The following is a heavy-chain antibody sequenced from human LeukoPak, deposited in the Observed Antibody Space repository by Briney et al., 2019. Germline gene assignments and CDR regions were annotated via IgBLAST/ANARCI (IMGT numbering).Heavy chain of an antibody. Sequence: PSETLSLTCTVSGDSVSSPTYFWGWIRHPPGKGLEWIGSIFYYGTSYYNPSLKSRVTISVDTSTNQFSLKLNSVTAADTAVYYCARQKWALDSSSWYFDYWGQGTLVTVSS. CDR2: IFYYGTS. J-gene: IGHJ4*02. D-gene: IGHD6-13*01. CDR3: ARQKWALDSSSWYFDY. V-gene: IGHV4-39*01. CDR1: GDSVSSPTYF.